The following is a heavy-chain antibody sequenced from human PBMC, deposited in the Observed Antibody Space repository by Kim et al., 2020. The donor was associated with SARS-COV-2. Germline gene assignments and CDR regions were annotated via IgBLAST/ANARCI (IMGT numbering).Heavy chain of an antibody. V-gene: IGHV3-74*01. CDR2: VNVDMTTI. J-gene: IGHJ5*02. CDR3: ARSPYSTMLDP. CDR1: GFTFTTYW. Sequence: GGSLRLSCTASGFTFTTYWMHWVRQAPGKGLVWVSRVNVDMTTINYAESVEGRFTVSRDNAKNTLYLQMDSLRDEDTAVYYCARSPYSTMLDPWGQGTLV. D-gene: IGHD4-4*01.